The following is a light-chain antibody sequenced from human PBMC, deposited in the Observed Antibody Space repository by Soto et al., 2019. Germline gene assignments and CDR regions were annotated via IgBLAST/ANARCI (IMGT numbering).Light chain of an antibody. J-gene: IGLJ1*01. V-gene: IGLV2-14*01. CDR3: SSYTSSSSVV. Sequence: QSVLTQPASVSGSPGQSITISCTGTSSDVGGYNYVSWYQQHPGKAPKLMIYDVSNRPSGASNRFSGSKSGNTASLTISGLQAEDEADYYCSSYTSSSSVVFGTGTKVTVL. CDR1: SSDVGGYNY. CDR2: DVS.